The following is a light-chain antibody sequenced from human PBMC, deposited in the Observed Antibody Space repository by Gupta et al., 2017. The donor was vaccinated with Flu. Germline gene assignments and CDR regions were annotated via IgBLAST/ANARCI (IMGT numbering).Light chain of an antibody. J-gene: IGKJ4*01. V-gene: IGKV3-15*01. CDR2: DAS. CDR1: QSVSSS. CDR3: QQYADWPT. Sequence: SPATLSVSPGERATLSCRASQSVSSSLAWYQQRPGQAPRLLISDASTRATGIPARFRAVGLGQSFTLTISSLQSDDYALYFCQQYADWPTFGGGTTVDIK.